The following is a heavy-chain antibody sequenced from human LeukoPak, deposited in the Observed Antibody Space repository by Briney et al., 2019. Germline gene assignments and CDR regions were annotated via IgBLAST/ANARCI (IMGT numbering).Heavy chain of an antibody. CDR1: GDSISSYY. D-gene: IGHD2-15*01. V-gene: IGHV4-4*09. CDR2: IYTSGST. J-gene: IGHJ6*02. Sequence: SETLSLTCTVSGDSISSYYWSWIRQPPGKELEWIGCIYTSGSTNYNPSLKSRVAISIDTSKNQFSLKLYSVTAADTAVYYCARLGYCSGGSCYSLSYYGMDVWGQGTTVTASS. CDR3: ARLGYCSGGSCYSLSYYGMDV.